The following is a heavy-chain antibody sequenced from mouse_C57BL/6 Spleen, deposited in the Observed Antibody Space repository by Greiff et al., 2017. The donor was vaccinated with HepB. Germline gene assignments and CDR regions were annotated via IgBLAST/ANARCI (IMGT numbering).Heavy chain of an antibody. CDR1: GFTFSGYA. V-gene: IGHV5-9-1*02. Sequence: EVQLVESGAGLVKPGGSLKLSCAASGFTFSGYAMSWVRQTPEKRLEWVAYISSGGDYIYYADTVKGRFTISRDNARNTLYLQMSSLKSEDTAMYYCTRCYGSRLWYFDFWGTGTTVTVSS. CDR2: ISSGGDYI. CDR3: TRCYGSRLWYFDF. J-gene: IGHJ1*03. D-gene: IGHD1-1*01.